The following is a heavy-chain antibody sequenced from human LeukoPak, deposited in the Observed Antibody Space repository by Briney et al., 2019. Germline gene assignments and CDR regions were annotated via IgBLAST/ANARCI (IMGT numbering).Heavy chain of an antibody. V-gene: IGHV3-30*02. CDR2: IRYDGSNK. Sequence: PGGSLRLSCAASGFTFSSYGMHWVRQAPGKGLEWVAFIRYDGSNKYYADSVKGRFTISRDNSKNTLYLQMNSLRAEDTAVCYCAKDRYCSSTSCYGGYRFDPWGQGTLVTVSS. CDR3: AKDRYCSSTSCYGGYRFDP. J-gene: IGHJ5*02. CDR1: GFTFSSYG. D-gene: IGHD2-2*01.